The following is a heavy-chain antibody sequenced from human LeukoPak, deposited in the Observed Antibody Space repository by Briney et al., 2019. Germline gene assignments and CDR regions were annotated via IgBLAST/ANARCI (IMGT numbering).Heavy chain of an antibody. V-gene: IGHV1-2*02. Sequence: GASVKVSCKASGYTFTGYYMHWVRQAPGQGLEWMGWINPNSGGTNYAQKFQGRVTMTRDTSISTAYMELSRLRSDDTAVYYCVRDDPGGSYLRYGYWGQGTLVTVSS. D-gene: IGHD1-26*01. J-gene: IGHJ4*02. CDR1: GYTFTGYY. CDR2: INPNSGGT. CDR3: VRDDPGGSYLRYGY.